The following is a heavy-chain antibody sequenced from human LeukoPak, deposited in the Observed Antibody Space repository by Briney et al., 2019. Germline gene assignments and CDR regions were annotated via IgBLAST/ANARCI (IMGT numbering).Heavy chain of an antibody. CDR1: GFTFSDYY. J-gene: IGHJ6*03. V-gene: IGHV3-11*01. CDR3: ARRSVGYYYYMDV. CDR2: ISSSGSTI. Sequence: RPGGSLRLSCAASGFTFSDYYMSWIRQAPGKGLEWVSYISSSGSTIYYADSVKGRFTISRDNAKNSLYLQMNSLRAEDTAVYYCARRSVGYYYYMDVWGKGTTVTVSS. D-gene: IGHD2-2*01.